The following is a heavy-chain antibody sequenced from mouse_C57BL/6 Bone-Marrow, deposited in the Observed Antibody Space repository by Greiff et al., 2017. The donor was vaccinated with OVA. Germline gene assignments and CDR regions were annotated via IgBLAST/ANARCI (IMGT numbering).Heavy chain of an antibody. J-gene: IGHJ2*01. D-gene: IGHD1-1*01. V-gene: IGHV1-81*01. Sequence: QVQLKESGAELARPGASVKLSCKASGYTFTSYGISWVKQRTGQGLEWIGDIYPRSGNTYYNEKFKGKATLTADKSSSTAYMELRSLTSEDSAVYFCARWGYYGSSSFDCWGQGTTLTVSS. CDR2: IYPRSGNT. CDR1: GYTFTSYG. CDR3: ARWGYYGSSSFDC.